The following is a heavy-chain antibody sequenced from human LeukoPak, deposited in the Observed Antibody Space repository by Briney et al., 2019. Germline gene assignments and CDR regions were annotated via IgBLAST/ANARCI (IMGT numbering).Heavy chain of an antibody. Sequence: GGSLRLSCADSQFTFNGSWMNWVRPAPGKGLEWVANMDPTGSQKRYVDSVRGRFTISKDNPGASLYLDMHSLRAEDTAIYCCAIWTSGNYWGQGTLVTVSS. CDR2: MDPTGSQK. V-gene: IGHV3-7*01. J-gene: IGHJ4*02. CDR1: QFTFNGSW. CDR3: AIWTSGNY. D-gene: IGHD1-1*01.